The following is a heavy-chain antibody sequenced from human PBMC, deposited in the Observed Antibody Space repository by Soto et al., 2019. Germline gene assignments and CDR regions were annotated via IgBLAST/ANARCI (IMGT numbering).Heavy chain of an antibody. CDR2: ISGYNDDT. CDR3: ARGTVMTSKGSLFDY. V-gene: IGHV1-18*01. Sequence: ASVKVSCKASGYTFTSYGINWVRQAPGQGLEWMGWISGYNDDTNFAQKLQGRVTMTTDTSTSTAYMELRSLRADDTAVYYCARGTVMTSKGSLFDYWGQGALVTVSS. J-gene: IGHJ4*02. CDR1: GYTFTSYG. D-gene: IGHD1-1*01.